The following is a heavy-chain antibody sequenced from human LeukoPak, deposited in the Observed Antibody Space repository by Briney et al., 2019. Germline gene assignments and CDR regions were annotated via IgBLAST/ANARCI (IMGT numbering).Heavy chain of an antibody. J-gene: IGHJ5*02. CDR2: IYYSGST. CDR1: GGSISSSSYY. V-gene: IGHV4-39*07. CDR3: ARAGVGATVWFDP. D-gene: IGHD1-26*01. Sequence: SETLSLTCTVSGGSISSSSYYWGWIRQPPGKGLEWIGSIYYSGSTYYNPSLKSRVTISVDTSKNQFSLKLSSVTAADTAVYYCARAGVGATVWFDPWGQGTLVTVSS.